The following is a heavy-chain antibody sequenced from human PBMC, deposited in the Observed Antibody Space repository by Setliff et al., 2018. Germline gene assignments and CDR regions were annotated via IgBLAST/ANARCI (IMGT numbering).Heavy chain of an antibody. Sequence: ASVKVSCKASGYSFISYDINWVRQAPGQGLEWMGWMNPERDNTGYAQKFQGRVTMTGHASINTAYMELTSLTSEDTAVYYCVRNPLGPEASTPGGYWGQGTLVTVSS. J-gene: IGHJ4*02. V-gene: IGHV1-8*01. D-gene: IGHD3-16*01. CDR2: MNPERDNT. CDR3: VRNPLGPEASTPGGY. CDR1: GYSFISYD.